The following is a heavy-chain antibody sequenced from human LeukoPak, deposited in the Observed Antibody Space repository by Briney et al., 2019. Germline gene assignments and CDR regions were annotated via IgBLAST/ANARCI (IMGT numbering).Heavy chain of an antibody. CDR3: ARERADNAFDI. J-gene: IGHJ3*02. CDR2: IIPIFGTA. Sequence: ASVKVSCKASGGTFSSYAISWVRQAPGQGLEWMGGIIPIFGTANYAQKFQGRVTITADESTSTAYMELSSLRSEDPAVYYCARERADNAFDIWGQGTMVTVSS. CDR1: GGTFSSYA. V-gene: IGHV1-69*13. D-gene: IGHD2-15*01.